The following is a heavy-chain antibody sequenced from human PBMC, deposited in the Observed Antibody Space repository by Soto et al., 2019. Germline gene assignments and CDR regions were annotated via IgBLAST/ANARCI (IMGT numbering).Heavy chain of an antibody. CDR3: ARGDSSGWYPYYWYFDI. V-gene: IGHV1-69*06. CDR1: GGTFSSYA. Sequence: QVQLVQSGAEVKKPGSSVKVSCKASGGTFSSYAISWVRQAPGQGLEWMGGIIPIFGTGNYAQKFQGRVTITADKSTSTAYMELSSLRSEDTAVYYCARGDSSGWYPYYWYFDIWGRGTLVTVSS. D-gene: IGHD6-19*01. CDR2: IIPIFGTG. J-gene: IGHJ2*01.